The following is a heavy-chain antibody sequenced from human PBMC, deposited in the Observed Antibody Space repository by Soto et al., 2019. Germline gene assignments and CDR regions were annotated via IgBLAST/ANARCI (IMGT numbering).Heavy chain of an antibody. J-gene: IGHJ4*02. V-gene: IGHV4-61*08. CDR3: ARYRREAVAGYTLDN. CDR1: GVSISSGGYY. Sequence: PSETLSLTCTVSGVSISSGGYYWGWIRQHPGKGLEWIGYVYNSGSTNYNPSLKSRVTISEDTSKSQFSLKVNSMTAADTAVYYCARYRREAVAGYTLDNWGQGILVTVSS. CDR2: VYNSGST. D-gene: IGHD6-13*01.